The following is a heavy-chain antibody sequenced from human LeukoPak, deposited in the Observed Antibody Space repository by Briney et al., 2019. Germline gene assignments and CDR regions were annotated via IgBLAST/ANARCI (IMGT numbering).Heavy chain of an antibody. V-gene: IGHV3-30*02. Sequence: GGSLRLSCAASGFTFSSYGMHWVRQAPGKGLEWVAFIRYDGSNKYYADSVKGRCTISRDNSKNTLYLQMNSLRAEDTAVYYCANDGYGDYVIDYWGQGTLVTVSS. CDR3: ANDGYGDYVIDY. CDR2: IRYDGSNK. CDR1: GFTFSSYG. D-gene: IGHD4-17*01. J-gene: IGHJ4*02.